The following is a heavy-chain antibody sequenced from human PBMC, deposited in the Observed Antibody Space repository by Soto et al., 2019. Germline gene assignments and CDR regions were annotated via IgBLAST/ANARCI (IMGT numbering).Heavy chain of an antibody. CDR2: ISAHNGST. Sequence: QVHLVQSGAEVKKPGASVKVSRKASGYTFTSYGITWVRQAPGQGLEWMGWISAHNGSTDYAQKLQGRVIVTRDTSTSTAYMELRSLRSDDTAVYYCARGRYGDYWGQGALVTVSS. V-gene: IGHV1-18*01. D-gene: IGHD1-1*01. J-gene: IGHJ4*02. CDR3: ARGRYGDY. CDR1: GYTFTSYG.